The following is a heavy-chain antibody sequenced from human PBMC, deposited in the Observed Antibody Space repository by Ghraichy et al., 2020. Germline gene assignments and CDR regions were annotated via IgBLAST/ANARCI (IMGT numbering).Heavy chain of an antibody. J-gene: IGHJ6*02. CDR1: GFTFSSYA. Sequence: LSLTCAASGFTFSSYAMHWVRQAPGKGLEWVAVISYDGSNKYYADSVKGRFTISRDNSKNTLYLQMNSLRAEDTAVYYCARGSSPKFLEWLKRYLNYYGMDVWGQGTTVTVSS. CDR2: ISYDGSNK. D-gene: IGHD3-3*01. CDR3: ARGSSPKFLEWLKRYLNYYGMDV. V-gene: IGHV3-30-3*01.